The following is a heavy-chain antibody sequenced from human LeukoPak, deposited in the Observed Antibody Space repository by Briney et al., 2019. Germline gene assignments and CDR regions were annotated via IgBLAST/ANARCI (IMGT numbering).Heavy chain of an antibody. J-gene: IGHJ4*02. Sequence: GGSLRLSCAASGFTFSSYAMSWVRQAPGKGLELVSSISASGGSTYYADSVKGRFTISRDNSKNTLYLQMNSLRAEDTAVYYCAKSLVPAAMCFDFWGQGALVTVSS. CDR2: ISASGGST. CDR1: GFTFSSYA. V-gene: IGHV3-23*01. D-gene: IGHD2-2*01. CDR3: AKSLVPAAMCFDF.